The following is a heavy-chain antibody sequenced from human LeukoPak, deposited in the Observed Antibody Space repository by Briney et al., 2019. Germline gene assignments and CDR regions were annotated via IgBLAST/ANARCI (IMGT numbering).Heavy chain of an antibody. CDR2: ISSSSSYI. CDR3: ARDNRGSGTPFDY. Sequence: GGSLRLSCAASGFTFSSYSMNWVRQAPGKGLEWVSSISSSSSYIYYADSVKGRFTISRDNAKNSLYLQMNSLRAEDTAVYYCARDNRGSGTPFDYWGQGTLVTVSS. J-gene: IGHJ4*02. V-gene: IGHV3-21*01. CDR1: GFTFSSYS. D-gene: IGHD1-14*01.